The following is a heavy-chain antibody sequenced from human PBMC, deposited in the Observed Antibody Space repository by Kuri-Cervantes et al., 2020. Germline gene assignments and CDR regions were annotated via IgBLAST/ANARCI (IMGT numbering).Heavy chain of an antibody. Sequence: LSCTVSGGSISSGDYYWSWIRQPPGKGLEWIGYIYYSGSTNYKPSLSSRVTISVDTPTNQFSLQLSSVTAADTAVYYCVRDGPNGRSYYYYYGMDVWGQGTTVTVSS. D-gene: IGHD2-8*01. V-gene: IGHV4-61*08. CDR2: IYYSGST. CDR1: GGSISSGDYY. J-gene: IGHJ6*02. CDR3: VRDGPNGRSYYYYYGMDV.